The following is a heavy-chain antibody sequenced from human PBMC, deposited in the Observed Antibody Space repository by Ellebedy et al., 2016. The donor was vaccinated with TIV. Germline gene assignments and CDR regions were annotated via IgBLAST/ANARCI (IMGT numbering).Heavy chain of an antibody. V-gene: IGHV3-15*01. CDR1: GFTFRNAW. Sequence: PGGSLRLSCAASGFTFRNAWMSWVRQAPGKGLVWVGLIRNEADGGTAEYAAPVKGRFTISRDDSKNTLYLQMDSLQTDDSAVYYCTASTMVRGVIPWGQGTLVTVSS. CDR2: IRNEADGGTA. J-gene: IGHJ5*02. CDR3: TASTMVRGVIP. D-gene: IGHD3-10*01.